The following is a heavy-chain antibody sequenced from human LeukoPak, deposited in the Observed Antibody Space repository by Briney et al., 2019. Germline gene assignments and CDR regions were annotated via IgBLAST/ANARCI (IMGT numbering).Heavy chain of an antibody. CDR3: ARHAVRGYSYLDY. D-gene: IGHD5-18*01. V-gene: IGHV4-59*08. Sequence: SETLSLTCTVSGGSISSYYWSWIRQPPGKGLEWIGYIYYSGSSNYNPSLKGRVTISVDTSKNQFSLKLTSVTAADTAVYYCARHAVRGYSYLDYWGQGTLVTVSS. CDR2: IYYSGSS. J-gene: IGHJ4*02. CDR1: GGSISSYY.